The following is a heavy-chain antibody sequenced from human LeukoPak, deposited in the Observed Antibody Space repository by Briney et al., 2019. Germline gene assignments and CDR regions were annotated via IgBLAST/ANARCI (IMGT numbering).Heavy chain of an antibody. J-gene: IGHJ3*02. Sequence: SETLSLTCTVSGGSISSYYRSWIRQPPGKGLEWIGYIYYSGCTNYNPSLKSRVTIPVDTSKNQFSLKLSSVTAADTAVYYCARGGMYYYDSSGYYYPGAFDIWGQGTMVTVSS. CDR1: GGSISSYY. V-gene: IGHV4-59*01. D-gene: IGHD3-22*01. CDR3: ARGGMYYYDSSGYYYPGAFDI. CDR2: IYYSGCT.